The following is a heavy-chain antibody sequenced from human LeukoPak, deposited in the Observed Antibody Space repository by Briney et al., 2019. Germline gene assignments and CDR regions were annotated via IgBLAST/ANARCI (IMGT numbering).Heavy chain of an antibody. CDR1: GGSITTTNW. Sequence: SETLSLTCGVSGGSITTTNWWTWVPQPPGKGLEWIGEVHLDGRTNYNPSLESRLTISVDLSENHISLRLTSVTAADTAVYYCAREGGFYRPLDYSGQGTLVTVSS. D-gene: IGHD3-3*01. J-gene: IGHJ4*02. CDR2: VHLDGRT. V-gene: IGHV4-4*02. CDR3: AREGGFYRPLDY.